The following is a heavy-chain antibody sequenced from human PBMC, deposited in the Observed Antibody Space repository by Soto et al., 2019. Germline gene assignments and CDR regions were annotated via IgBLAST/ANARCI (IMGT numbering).Heavy chain of an antibody. Sequence: ASVKVSCKASGYTFTSYDINWVRQATGQGLEWMGWMNPNSGNTGYAQKFQGRVTMTRNTSISTAYMELSSLRSEDTAVYYCARGRPLRRGTVVVHAANRRCWFDPWGQGTLVTVSS. CDR3: ARGRPLRRGTVVVHAANRRCWFDP. J-gene: IGHJ5*02. V-gene: IGHV1-8*01. CDR2: MNPNSGNT. CDR1: GYTFTSYD. D-gene: IGHD2-2*01.